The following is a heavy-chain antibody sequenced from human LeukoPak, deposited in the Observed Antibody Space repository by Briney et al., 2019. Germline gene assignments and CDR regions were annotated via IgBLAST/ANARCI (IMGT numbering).Heavy chain of an antibody. D-gene: IGHD3-3*01. CDR2: IIPILGIA. V-gene: IGHV1-69*04. Sequence: GASVKVSCKASGGTFSSYAISWVRQAPGQGLEWMGRIIPILGIANYAQKFQGRVTMTTDTSTSTAYMELRSLRSDDTAVYYCARDPRITIFGVVITTYNWFDPWGQGTLVTVSS. CDR3: ARDPRITIFGVVITTYNWFDP. J-gene: IGHJ5*02. CDR1: GGTFSSYA.